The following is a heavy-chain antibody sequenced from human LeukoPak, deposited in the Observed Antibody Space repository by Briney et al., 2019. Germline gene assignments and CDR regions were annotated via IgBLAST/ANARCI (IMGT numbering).Heavy chain of an antibody. D-gene: IGHD6-6*01. CDR3: ARGLYSSSPLIGY. J-gene: IGHJ4*02. V-gene: IGHV3-21*01. CDR1: GFTFSSYS. CDR2: I. Sequence: PGGTLSFSCSASGFTFSSYSRNWLRQAPGKGLEWVSSINGRFTISRDNAKNSLYLQMNSLRAEDTAVYYCARGLYSSSPLIGYWGQGTLVTVSS.